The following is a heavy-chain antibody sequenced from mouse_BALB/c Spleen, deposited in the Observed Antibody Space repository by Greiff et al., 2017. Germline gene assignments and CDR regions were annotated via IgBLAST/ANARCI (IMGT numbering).Heavy chain of an antibody. CDR1: GYTFTSYW. J-gene: IGHJ2*01. CDR3: ARGRYEDY. CDR2: IAPGNGST. Sequence: DLVKPGASVKLSCKASGYTFTSYWINWIKQRPGQGLEWIGRIAPGNGSTYYNEMFKGKATLTVDTSSSTTYMQLSSLSSEDSAVYFYARGRYEDYWGQGTTLTVSS. V-gene: IGHV1S41*01. D-gene: IGHD2-3*01.